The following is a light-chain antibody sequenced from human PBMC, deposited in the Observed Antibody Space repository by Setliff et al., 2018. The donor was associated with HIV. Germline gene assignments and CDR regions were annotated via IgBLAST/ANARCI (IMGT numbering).Light chain of an antibody. CDR3: QAWDSSTSVV. Sequence: SYELTQPPSVSVSPGQTASITCSGDKLGDKYACWYQQKPGQSPVLVIYQDSKRPSGIPEQFSGSNSGNTATLTISGTQAMDEADYYCQAWDSSTSVVFGGGTKVTVL. V-gene: IGLV3-1*01. J-gene: IGLJ2*01. CDR2: QDS. CDR1: KLGDKY.